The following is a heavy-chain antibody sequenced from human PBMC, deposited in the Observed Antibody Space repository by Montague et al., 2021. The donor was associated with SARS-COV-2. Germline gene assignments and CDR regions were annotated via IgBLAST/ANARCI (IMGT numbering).Heavy chain of an antibody. CDR3: ASSIVVVPAAIPYEAYYYYGMDV. J-gene: IGHJ6*02. CDR1: GFTFSSYA. V-gene: IGHV3-30-3*01. D-gene: IGHD2-2*02. Sequence: SLRLSCAASGFTFSSYAMRWVRQAPGKGLEWVAVISYDGSNKYYADSVKGRFTISRDNSKNTLYLQMNSLRAEDTAVYYCASSIVVVPAAIPYEAYYYYGMDVWGQGTTVTVSS. CDR2: ISYDGSNK.